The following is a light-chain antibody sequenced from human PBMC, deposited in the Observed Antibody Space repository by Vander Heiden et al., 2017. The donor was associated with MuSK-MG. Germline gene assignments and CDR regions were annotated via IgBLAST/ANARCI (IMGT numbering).Light chain of an antibody. CDR2: DAS. Sequence: EIVSTQSPATLSLSPGERATLSCGASQRVSANYVAWYQQKPGLAPRLLIYDASSRAAGIPDRFSGRGSGTDFTLTISRLEPEDFAVYYCQQYANSRSLGGGTKVXIE. CDR3: QQYANSRS. V-gene: IGKV3D-20*01. J-gene: IGKJ4*01. CDR1: QRVSANY.